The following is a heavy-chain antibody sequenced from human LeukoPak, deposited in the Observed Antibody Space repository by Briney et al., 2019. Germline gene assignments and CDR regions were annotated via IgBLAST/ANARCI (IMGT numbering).Heavy chain of an antibody. CDR1: GGSFSSYY. CDR3: ATANRYSLYMDV. Sequence: SETLSLTCTVSGGSFSSYYWSWIRQLAGKGLECIGRIYISGSTSYNPSLKSRVTMSVDTSKNQFSLRLSSVTAADTAVYYCATANRYSLYMDVWGKGTTVTVSS. CDR2: IYISGST. V-gene: IGHV4-4*07. J-gene: IGHJ6*03. D-gene: IGHD1-14*01.